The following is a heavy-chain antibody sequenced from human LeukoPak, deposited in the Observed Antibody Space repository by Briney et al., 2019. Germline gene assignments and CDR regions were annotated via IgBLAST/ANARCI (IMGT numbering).Heavy chain of an antibody. D-gene: IGHD6-13*01. J-gene: IGHJ4*02. CDR1: GFTFSGSW. CDR3: ARGYGSSWFYFDY. CDR2: ISADGSSF. Sequence: GESLKISCAASGFTFSGSWMHWVRRAPGKGLVWVSRISADGSSFSYADSVKGRFTISRDNAKNTLYLQMNSLRAEGTAVYHCARGYGSSWFYFDYWGQGTPITVSS. V-gene: IGHV3-74*01.